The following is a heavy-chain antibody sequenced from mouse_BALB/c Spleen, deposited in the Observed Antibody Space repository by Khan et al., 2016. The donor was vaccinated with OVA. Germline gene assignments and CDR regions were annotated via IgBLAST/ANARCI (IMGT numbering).Heavy chain of an antibody. V-gene: IGHV3-2*02. D-gene: IGHD1-1*01. J-gene: IGHJ2*01. Sequence: VQLQQSGPGLVKPSQSLSLICTVTGYSITSDYAWNWIRQFPGNKLEWMGFISYSGNTNYNSSLKSRISITRDTSKNQFFLHLNSVTTEDTATYYCARVYGGDFDYWGQGTTLTVSS. CDR3: ARVYGGDFDY. CDR2: ISYSGNT. CDR1: GYSITSDYA.